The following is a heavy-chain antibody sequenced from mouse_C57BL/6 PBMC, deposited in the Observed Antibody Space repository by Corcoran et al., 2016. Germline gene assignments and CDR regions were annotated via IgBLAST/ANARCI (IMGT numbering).Heavy chain of an antibody. D-gene: IGHD2-10*01. CDR2: INPNNGVT. J-gene: IGHJ3*01. V-gene: IGHV1-26*01. Sequence: EVQLQQSGPELVKPGASVKISCKASGYTFTDYYMNWVKQSHGKSLEWIGDINPNNGVTSYKQKFKGKATLTVDKSSSTAYMELRSLTSEDSAVYYCAQAYYPFAYWGQGTLVTVSA. CDR1: GYTFTDYY. CDR3: AQAYYPFAY.